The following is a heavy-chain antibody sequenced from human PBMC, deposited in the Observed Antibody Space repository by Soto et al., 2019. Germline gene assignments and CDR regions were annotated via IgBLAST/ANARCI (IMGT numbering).Heavy chain of an antibody. J-gene: IGHJ4*02. V-gene: IGHV4-59*08. Sequence: QVQLQESGPGLVKPSETLSLTCTVSGGSISSYYWSWIRHPPGKGLEWIGYIYYSGSTNYNPSLKSRVTISVDTSKNQFSLKLSSVTAADTAVYYCARQFGGVDFDYWGQGTLVTVSS. CDR2: IYYSGST. CDR3: ARQFGGVDFDY. D-gene: IGHD2-8*02. CDR1: GGSISSYY.